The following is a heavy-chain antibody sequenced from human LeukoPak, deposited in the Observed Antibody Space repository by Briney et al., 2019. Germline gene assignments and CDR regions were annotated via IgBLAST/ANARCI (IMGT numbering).Heavy chain of an antibody. CDR2: ISGSGDST. CDR3: AKAMTYYYDTSYFDY. D-gene: IGHD3-22*01. Sequence: GGSLRLSCAASGLTFSGYAMSWVRQAPGKGLEWVSTISGSGDSTYYADSVKGRFTISRDNSKNTLYLQMDSLSAEDTAVYYCAKAMTYYYDTSYFDYWGQGTLLTVSS. V-gene: IGHV3-23*01. J-gene: IGHJ4*02. CDR1: GLTFSGYA.